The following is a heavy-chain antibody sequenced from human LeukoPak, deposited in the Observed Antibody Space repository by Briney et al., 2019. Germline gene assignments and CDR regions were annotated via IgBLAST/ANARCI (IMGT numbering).Heavy chain of an antibody. V-gene: IGHV3-7*01. D-gene: IGHD5-12*01. Sequence: GGTLRLACAASGFTFSISWMSWGRLAPGLGPAWVSLIRQDGSDKYYVDSVKGRFTISRDNAKNSLYLQMNSLRAEDTAVYYCARDETPTNGYDSYDFWGQGTLVTVST. CDR1: GFTFSISW. J-gene: IGHJ4*02. CDR2: IRQDGSDK. CDR3: ARDETPTNGYDSYDF.